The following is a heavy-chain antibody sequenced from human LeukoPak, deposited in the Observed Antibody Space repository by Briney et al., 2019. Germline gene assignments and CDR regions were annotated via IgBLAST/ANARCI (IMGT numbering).Heavy chain of an antibody. CDR3: AKENGYDSPVALDY. J-gene: IGHJ4*02. Sequence: QAGGSLRLSCAASGFTFSSYAMSWVRQAPGKGLEWVSVISGSDGSTYYADSVKGRFTISRDNSKNTLYLQMNSLRAEDTAVYYCAKENGYDSPVALDYWGQGTLVTVSS. D-gene: IGHD3-22*01. CDR1: GFTFSSYA. V-gene: IGHV3-23*01. CDR2: ISGSDGST.